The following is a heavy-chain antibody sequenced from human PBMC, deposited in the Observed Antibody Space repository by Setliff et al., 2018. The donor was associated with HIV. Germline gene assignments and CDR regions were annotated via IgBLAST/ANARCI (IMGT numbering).Heavy chain of an antibody. V-gene: IGHV4-39*01. CDR3: ARHRFMIEVVTLNWFDP. CDR2: FYYNGDS. CDR1: GDSVNDRSYF. D-gene: IGHD3-22*01. J-gene: IGHJ5*02. Sequence: PSETLSLTCTVSGDSVNDRSYFWGWIRQPPGKGLEWIGTFYYNGDSRYNPSLKSRVTISVDTSKNQFSLKLRSVTAADTAVYFCARHRFMIEVVTLNWFDPWGQGTQVTVSS.